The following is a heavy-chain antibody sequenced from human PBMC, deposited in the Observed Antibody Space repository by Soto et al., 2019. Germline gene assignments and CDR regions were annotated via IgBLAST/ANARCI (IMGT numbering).Heavy chain of an antibody. Sequence: QVQLVQFGAGVKKPGASVKVSCKASGYTFTSYDINWVRQATGQGLEWMGWMNLNSGYTGSAQKFQGRVTMTRSNSIRTAYMELSSLTSEDTAVYYCARANGDFDYWGQGTLVTVSS. CDR2: MNLNSGYT. V-gene: IGHV1-8*01. CDR1: GYTFTSYD. D-gene: IGHD4-17*01. CDR3: ARANGDFDY. J-gene: IGHJ4*02.